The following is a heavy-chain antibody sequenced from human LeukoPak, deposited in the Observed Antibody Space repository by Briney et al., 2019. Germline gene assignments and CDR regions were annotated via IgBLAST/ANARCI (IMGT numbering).Heavy chain of an antibody. Sequence: GESLKISCKGSGYSFTSYWVGWVRQMPGKGLEWMGIIYPGDSDTRYSPSFQGQVTISADKSISTAYLQWSSLKASDTAMYYCARHGKQLAPGEVYWGQGTLVTVSS. V-gene: IGHV5-51*01. CDR2: IYPGDSDT. CDR3: ARHGKQLAPGEVY. CDR1: GYSFTSYW. J-gene: IGHJ4*02. D-gene: IGHD6-6*01.